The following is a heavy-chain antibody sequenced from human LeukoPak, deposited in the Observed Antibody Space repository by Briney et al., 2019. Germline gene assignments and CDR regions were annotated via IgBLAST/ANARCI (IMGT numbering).Heavy chain of an antibody. D-gene: IGHD2-2*01. CDR3: AKGDPYCSSTSCYGTLDY. CDR2: IKSKTDGGTT. V-gene: IGHV3-15*01. Sequence: GGSLRLSCAASGFTFSNAWMSWVRQAPGKGLEWVGRIKSKTDGGTTDYAAPVKGRFTISRDNSKNMLYLQMNSLRAEDTAVYYCAKGDPYCSSTSCYGTLDYWGQGTLVTVSS. J-gene: IGHJ4*02. CDR1: GFTFSNAW.